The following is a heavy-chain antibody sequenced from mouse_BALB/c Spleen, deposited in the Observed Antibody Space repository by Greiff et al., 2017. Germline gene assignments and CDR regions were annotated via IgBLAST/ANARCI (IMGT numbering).Heavy chain of an antibody. CDR2: INPYSDGT. Sequence: EVQLQESGPELVKPGASVKMSCKASGYTFTSYVMHWVKQKPGQGLEWIGYINPYSDGTKYNEKFKGKATLTSDKSSSTAYMELSSLTSEDSEVYYCARRGGDYWGQGTTLTVSS. J-gene: IGHJ2*01. CDR1: GYTFTSYV. V-gene: IGHV1-14*01. CDR3: ARRGGDY.